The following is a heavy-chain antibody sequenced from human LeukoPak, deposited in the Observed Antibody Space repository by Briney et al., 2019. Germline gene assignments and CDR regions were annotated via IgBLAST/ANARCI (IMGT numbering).Heavy chain of an antibody. CDR1: GFTFDDYA. V-gene: IGHV3-43D*03. J-gene: IGHJ4*02. D-gene: IGHD2-15*01. Sequence: GGSLRLSCAASGFTFDDYAMHWVRQAPGKGLEWVSLISWDGGSTYYADSVKGRFTISRDNSKNSLYLQMNSLRAEDTALYYCARQPPGYCSGGSCNHFDYWGQGTLVTVSS. CDR3: ARQPPGYCSGGSCNHFDY. CDR2: ISWDGGST.